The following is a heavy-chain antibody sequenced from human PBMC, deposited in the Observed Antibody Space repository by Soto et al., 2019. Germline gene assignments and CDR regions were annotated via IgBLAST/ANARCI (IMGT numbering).Heavy chain of an antibody. CDR2: ISRDGSTM. Sequence: QVQLVESGGGVVQPGRSLRLSCAASGVTLSNFGMHWVRQAPGKGLEWVAVISRDGSTMLYADSVKGRFTISRDSSRNKLELQMHSLRAEDTAVYHCVGEVASGYWGQGTLVTVSS. CDR1: GVTLSNFG. J-gene: IGHJ4*02. V-gene: IGHV3-30*03. D-gene: IGHD2-21*01. CDR3: VGEVASGY.